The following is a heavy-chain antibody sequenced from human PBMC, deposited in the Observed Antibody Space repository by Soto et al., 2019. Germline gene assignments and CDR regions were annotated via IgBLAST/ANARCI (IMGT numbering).Heavy chain of an antibody. V-gene: IGHV3-21*01. CDR2: ISSSSSHI. CDR1: GFIFSTYS. CDR3: ARDQQYMDV. Sequence: PGGSLRLSCAASGFIFSTYSFKWVRQAPGKGLEWVSSISSSSSHIYYADSVKGRFTISRDNAKNSLYLQMNSLRAEDTAVYYCARDQQYMDVWGQGTTVTVSS. J-gene: IGHJ6*03.